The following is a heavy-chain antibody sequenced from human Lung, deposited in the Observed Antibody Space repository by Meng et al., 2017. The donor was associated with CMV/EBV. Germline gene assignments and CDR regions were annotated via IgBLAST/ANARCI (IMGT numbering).Heavy chain of an antibody. J-gene: IGHJ4*02. CDR3: ARVGAYCGGDCYHPR. D-gene: IGHD2-21*02. V-gene: IGHV4-4*02. Sequence: QGQLREAGPGLVKPSGTLSLTWLVPVGSLTSRNWRSWVRQPPGKGLEWIGEIYHSGSTNYNPSLKSRVTISVDESKNQFSLRLSSVTAADTAVYYCARVGAYCGGDCYHPRWGQGTLVTVSS. CDR1: VGSLTSRNW. CDR2: IYHSGST.